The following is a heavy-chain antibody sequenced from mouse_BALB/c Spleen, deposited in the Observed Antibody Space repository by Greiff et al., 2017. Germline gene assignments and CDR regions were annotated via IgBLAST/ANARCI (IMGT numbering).Heavy chain of an antibody. V-gene: IGHV5-4*02. CDR1: GFTFSDYY. CDR3: AREGGH. J-gene: IGHJ2*01. CDR2: ISDGGSST. Sequence: EVQLVESGGGLVKPGGSLKLSCAASGFTFSDYYMYWVRQTPEKRLEWVATISDGGSSTDYPDSVKGRFTISRDNAKNNLYLQMSSLKSEDTAMYYCAREGGHWGQGTTLTVSS.